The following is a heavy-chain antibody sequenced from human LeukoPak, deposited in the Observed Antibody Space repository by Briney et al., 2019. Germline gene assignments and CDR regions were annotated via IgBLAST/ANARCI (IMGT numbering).Heavy chain of an antibody. CDR1: GFTFSSYS. D-gene: IGHD4-17*01. V-gene: IGHV3-21*01. Sequence: GGSLRLSCAASGFTFSSYSMNWVRQAPGKGLEWVSSISSSSSYIYYADSVKGRFTISRDNAKNSLYLQMNSLRAEDTAVYYCARPPDHYGDYGWGPEYYFDYWGQGTLVTVSS. CDR3: ARPPDHYGDYGWGPEYYFDY. CDR2: ISSSSSYI. J-gene: IGHJ4*02.